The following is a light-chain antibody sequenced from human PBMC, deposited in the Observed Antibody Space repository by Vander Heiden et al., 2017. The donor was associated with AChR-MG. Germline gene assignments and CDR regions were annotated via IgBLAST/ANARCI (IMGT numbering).Light chain of an antibody. V-gene: IGLV3-21*02. CDR1: NIGSKS. CDR2: DDS. CDR3: QVWDSSSDHVV. J-gene: IGLJ2*01. Sequence: SYVLTPPPSVSVAPRQTARIPCWGNNIGSKSVHWDQQKPGQAPVLVVYDDSDRPSGIPERFSGSNSGNTATLTISRVEAGDEADYYGQVWDSSSDHVVFGGGTKLTVL.